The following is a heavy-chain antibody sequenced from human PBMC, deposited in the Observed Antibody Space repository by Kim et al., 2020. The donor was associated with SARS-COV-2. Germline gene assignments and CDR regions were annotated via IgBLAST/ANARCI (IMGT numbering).Heavy chain of an antibody. V-gene: IGHV3-13*01. CDR2: IGTAGDT. CDR1: GFTFSNYD. Sequence: GGSLRLSCATSGFTFSNYDMHWVRQATGKGLEWVSVIGTAGDTYYSGSVKGRFTISRENAKNSLYLQMNSLRVGDTAVYYCTRGGHSSGWSFDYWGQGTLVTVSS. J-gene: IGHJ4*02. CDR3: TRGGHSSGWSFDY. D-gene: IGHD6-19*01.